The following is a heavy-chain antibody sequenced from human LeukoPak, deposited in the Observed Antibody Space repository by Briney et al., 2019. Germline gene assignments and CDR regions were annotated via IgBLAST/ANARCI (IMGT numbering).Heavy chain of an antibody. CDR2: IKQDGSEK. CDR1: GFTFSSYW. Sequence: GGSLRLSCAASGFTFSSYWMSWVRQAPGKGLEWVANIKQDGSEKYYVDSVKGRSTISRDNAKNSLYLQMNSLRAEDTAVYYCARDLEVTAIPSFDYWGQGTLVTVSS. D-gene: IGHD2-21*02. J-gene: IGHJ4*02. V-gene: IGHV3-7*04. CDR3: ARDLEVTAIPSFDY.